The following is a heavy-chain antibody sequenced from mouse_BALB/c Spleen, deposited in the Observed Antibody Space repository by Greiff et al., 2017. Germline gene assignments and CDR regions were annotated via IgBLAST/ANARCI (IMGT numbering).Heavy chain of an antibody. CDR2: IYPGDGDT. CDR3: ARENDGYYTWFAY. D-gene: IGHD2-3*01. J-gene: IGHJ3*01. V-gene: IGHV1-80*01. Sequence: VQLQQSGAELVRPGSSVKISCKASGYAFSSYWMNWVQQRPGQGLEWIGQIYPGDGDTNYNGKFKGKATLTADKSSSTAYMQLSSLTSEDSAVYFCARENDGYYTWFAYWGQGTLVTVSA. CDR1: GYAFSSYW.